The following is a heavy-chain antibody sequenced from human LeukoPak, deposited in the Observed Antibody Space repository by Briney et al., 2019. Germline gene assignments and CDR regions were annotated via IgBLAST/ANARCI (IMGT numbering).Heavy chain of an antibody. Sequence: GGSLRLSCAASGFTFSSYAMHWVRQAPGKGLEWVAVISYDGSNKYYADSVKGRFTISRENAKNSLYLQMNSLRAGDTAVYYCARAPKYCSGGSCYDYWGQGTLVTVSS. CDR1: GFTFSSYA. CDR2: ISYDGSNK. V-gene: IGHV3-30*14. D-gene: IGHD2-15*01. J-gene: IGHJ4*02. CDR3: ARAPKYCSGGSCYDY.